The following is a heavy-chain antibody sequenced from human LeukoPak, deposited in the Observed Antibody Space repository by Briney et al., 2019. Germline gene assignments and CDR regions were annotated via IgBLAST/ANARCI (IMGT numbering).Heavy chain of an antibody. CDR3: ARGYCSGGDCYWFDY. CDR1: GGSFSAYY. Sequence: PSETLSLTCAVYGGSFSAYYWSWIRQPPGKGLEWIGKINHSGSTNYNPSLKSRVTISVDTSKNQFSLKLSSVTAADTAVYYCARGYCSGGDCYWFDYWGQGTLVTVSS. J-gene: IGHJ4*02. CDR2: INHSGST. D-gene: IGHD2-15*01. V-gene: IGHV4-34*01.